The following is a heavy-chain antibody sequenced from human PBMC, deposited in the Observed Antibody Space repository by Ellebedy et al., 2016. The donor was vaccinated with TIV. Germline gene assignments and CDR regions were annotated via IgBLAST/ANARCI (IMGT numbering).Heavy chain of an antibody. CDR3: ARNPPTYNWVDS. J-gene: IGHJ5*01. V-gene: IGHV4-39*01. Sequence: PSETLSLTCTVSGDSLSRSSYYWGWLRQPPGKGLEWIGNIYYSGDTDYNPSLKSRVTMSVDTSKNQFSLNLRSVTAADTAVYYCARNPPTYNWVDSWGQGILVTVSS. CDR1: GDSLSRSSYY. CDR2: IYYSGDT.